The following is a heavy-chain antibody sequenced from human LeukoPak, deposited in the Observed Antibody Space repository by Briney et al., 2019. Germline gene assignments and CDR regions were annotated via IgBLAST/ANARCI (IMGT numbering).Heavy chain of an antibody. V-gene: IGHV3-48*03. J-gene: IGHJ5*02. D-gene: IGHD3-10*01. CDR1: GYTFSSYD. CDR3: ARRWGGWFDP. Sequence: GGSLRLSCAASGYTFSSYDMAWVRQAPGKGLEWLSSISSGGGATYYAGSVKGRFTISRDNAQKSLYLQLNSLRAEDMAVYYCARRWGGWFDPWGQGTLVTVSS. CDR2: ISSGGGAT.